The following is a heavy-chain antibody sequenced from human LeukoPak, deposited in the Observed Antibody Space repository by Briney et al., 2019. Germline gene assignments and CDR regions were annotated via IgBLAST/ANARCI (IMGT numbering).Heavy chain of an antibody. D-gene: IGHD6-19*01. CDR1: SDSISSSY. V-gene: IGHV4-59*01. J-gene: IGHJ5*02. CDR3: ATGKPQRYSSGWYVKWLDP. Sequence: SETLSLTCTVSSDSISSSYWSWIRQPPGKGLEWIGYIYYSGTTKYNPSLKSRVTISVDTSKNQFSLNLSSVTAADTAVYYCATGKPQRYSSGWYVKWLDPWGQGTLVTVSS. CDR2: IYYSGTT.